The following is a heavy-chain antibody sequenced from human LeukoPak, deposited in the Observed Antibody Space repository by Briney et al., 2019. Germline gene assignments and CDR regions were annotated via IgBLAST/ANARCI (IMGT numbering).Heavy chain of an antibody. CDR3: ARDVSGSYGGNWFDP. CDR2: ISSSSSYI. Sequence: GGSPRLSCAASGFTFSSYSMNWVRQAPGKGLEWVSSISSSSSYIYYADSVKGRFTISRDNAKNSLYLQMNSLRAEDTAVYYCARDVSGSYGGNWFDPWGQGTLVTVSS. J-gene: IGHJ5*02. CDR1: GFTFSSYS. V-gene: IGHV3-21*01. D-gene: IGHD1-26*01.